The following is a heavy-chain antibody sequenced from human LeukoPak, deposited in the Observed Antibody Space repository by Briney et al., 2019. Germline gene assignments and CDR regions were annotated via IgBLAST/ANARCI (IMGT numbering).Heavy chain of an antibody. D-gene: IGHD4-11*01. CDR2: IIPIFGIA. CDR3: AGLVTTDYYFDY. J-gene: IGHJ4*02. Sequence: ASVKVSCKASGGTFSSYAISWVRQAPGQGLEWMGRIIPIFGIANYAQTFQGRVTITADKSTSTAYMELSSLRSEDTAVYYCAGLVTTDYYFDYWGQGTLVTVSS. V-gene: IGHV1-69*04. CDR1: GGTFSSYA.